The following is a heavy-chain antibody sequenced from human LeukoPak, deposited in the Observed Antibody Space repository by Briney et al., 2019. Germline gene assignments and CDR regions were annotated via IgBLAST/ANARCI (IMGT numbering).Heavy chain of an antibody. Sequence: SETLSLTCTVSGGSISSSSYSWGWIRQPPGKGLEWIGEINHSGSTNYNPSLKSRVTISVDTSKNQFSLKLSSVTAADTAVYYCARGLGYTDYWGQGTLVTVSS. CDR1: GGSISSSSYS. CDR2: INHSGST. V-gene: IGHV4-39*07. D-gene: IGHD6-13*01. CDR3: ARGLGYTDY. J-gene: IGHJ4*02.